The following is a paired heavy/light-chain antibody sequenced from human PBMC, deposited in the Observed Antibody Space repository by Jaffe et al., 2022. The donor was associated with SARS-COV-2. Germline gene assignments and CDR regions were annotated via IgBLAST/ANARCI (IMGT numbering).Heavy chain of an antibody. Sequence: DVQLVESGGDSVKPGESLRLSCAASGFTFRNASMSWVRQAPGKGLEWVGLIKSKYEGGTTYYSAPVRGRFTISRDDSRNTLYLQMNNLKIEDTGVYWCTTGNPWGQGTLVTVSS. V-gene: IGHV3-15*01. CDR3: TTGNP. CDR2: IKSKYEGGTT. D-gene: IGHD1-26*01. J-gene: IGHJ5*02. CDR1: GFTFRNAS.
Light chain of an antibody. Sequence: SYELTQPHSVSVSPGQTARITCSGDALPKQYAFWYQQRPGLAPVLVIYRDTERPPEIPERFSGSSSGTTVTLTISGVQAEDEADYYCQSADSSGIYVVFGGGTRLTVL. V-gene: IGLV3-25*03. CDR3: QSADSSGIYVV. CDR1: ALPKQY. CDR2: RDT. J-gene: IGLJ2*01.